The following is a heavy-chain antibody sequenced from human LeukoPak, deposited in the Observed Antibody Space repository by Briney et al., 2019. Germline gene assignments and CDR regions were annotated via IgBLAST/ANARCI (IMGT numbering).Heavy chain of an antibody. J-gene: IGHJ4*02. CDR2: ISSSSSYI. D-gene: IGHD2-15*01. CDR1: GFTFSSYS. Sequence: GGSLRLSCAASGFTFSSYSMNWVRQAPGKRLEWVSSISSSSSYIYYADSVKGRFTISRDNAKNSLYLQMNSLRAEDTAVYYCARGQYCSGGSCYSPDYWGQGTLVTVSS. V-gene: IGHV3-21*01. CDR3: ARGQYCSGGSCYSPDY.